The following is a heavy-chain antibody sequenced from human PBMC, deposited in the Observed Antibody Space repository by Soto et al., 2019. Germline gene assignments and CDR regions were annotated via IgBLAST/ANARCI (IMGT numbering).Heavy chain of an antibody. CDR1: GFTFSSYS. Sequence: GGSLRLSCAASGFTFSSYSMNWVRQAPGKGLEWVSSISSSSSYIYYADSVKGRFTISRDNAKNSLYLQMNSLRAEDTAVYYCASDTIVASGGDAFDIWGQGTMVTVSS. V-gene: IGHV3-21*01. J-gene: IGHJ3*02. D-gene: IGHD5-12*01. CDR2: ISSSSSYI. CDR3: ASDTIVASGGDAFDI.